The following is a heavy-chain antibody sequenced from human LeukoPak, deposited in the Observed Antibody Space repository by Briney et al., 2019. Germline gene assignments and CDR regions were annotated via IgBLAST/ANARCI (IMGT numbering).Heavy chain of an antibody. Sequence: TGGSLRLPCGASGFRFSSYGMHGVGQAPGKGLEWVAVIWHDGSNIYYADSVKGRFTISRDNSKNTLFLQMNSLRAEDTVVYYCAGVRYDMLAGYYMYFDYWGRGRLVTVS. CDR2: IWHDGSNI. CDR3: AGVRYDMLAGYYMYFDY. J-gene: IGHJ4*02. D-gene: IGHD3-9*01. CDR1: GFRFSSYG. V-gene: IGHV3-33*01.